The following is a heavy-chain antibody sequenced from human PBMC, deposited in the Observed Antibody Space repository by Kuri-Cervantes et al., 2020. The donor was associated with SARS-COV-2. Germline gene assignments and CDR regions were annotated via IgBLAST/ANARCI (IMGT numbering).Heavy chain of an antibody. V-gene: IGHV4-34*01. CDR3: ARLGYDFWSGYHDY. Sequence: GSLRLSCAVYGGSFSGYYWSWIRQPPGKGLEWIGEINHSGSTNYNPSLKSRVTISVDTSKNQFSLKLSSVTAADTAVYYCARLGYDFWSGYHDYWGQGTLVTVSS. CDR1: GGSFSGYY. CDR2: INHSGST. D-gene: IGHD3-3*01. J-gene: IGHJ4*02.